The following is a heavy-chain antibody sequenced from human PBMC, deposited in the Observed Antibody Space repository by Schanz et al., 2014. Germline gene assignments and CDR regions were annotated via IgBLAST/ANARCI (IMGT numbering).Heavy chain of an antibody. CDR1: GYNITSND. D-gene: IGHD6-19*01. Sequence: QVHLVQSGAEVKKPGASVKVSCKASGYNITSNDVTWVRQATGQGLEWMGWMNPNSGNTGYAQKFQGRVSMTRNTSISTAYMELSSLRSEDTAVYYCARLGTRMAVAGSVIDSDYHYVDVWGEGTTVTVSS. CDR2: MNPNSGNT. CDR3: ARLGTRMAVAGSVIDSDYHYVDV. J-gene: IGHJ6*03. V-gene: IGHV1-8*01.